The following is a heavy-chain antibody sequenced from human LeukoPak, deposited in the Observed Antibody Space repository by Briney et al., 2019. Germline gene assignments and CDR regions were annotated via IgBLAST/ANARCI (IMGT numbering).Heavy chain of an antibody. CDR2: INTGSTYT. CDR1: GFTFSDYY. J-gene: IGHJ2*01. V-gene: IGHV3-11*05. CDR3: TREDNWYFDL. Sequence: PGGSLRLSCAASGFTFSDYYMTWIRQAPGKGLEWLSYINTGSTYTNYANSVKGRFTISRDNAKNPLYLQLNSLRAEDTAVYYCTREDNWYFDLWGRGTLVTVSS.